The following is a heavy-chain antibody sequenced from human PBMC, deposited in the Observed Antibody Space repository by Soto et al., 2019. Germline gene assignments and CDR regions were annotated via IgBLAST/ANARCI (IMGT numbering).Heavy chain of an antibody. Sequence: GASVKVSCKPSGFMFTTSAVQWVRQARGQRLEWIGWIVVDSGNTDYAQKFQERVTITRDMSTNTAYMELSSLRSEDTAVYFCAVTSDYYDFLSGYYSGFDYWGQGTLVTVSS. J-gene: IGHJ4*02. V-gene: IGHV1-58*01. D-gene: IGHD3-3*01. CDR2: IVVDSGNT. CDR1: GFMFTTSA. CDR3: AVTSDYYDFLSGYYSGFDY.